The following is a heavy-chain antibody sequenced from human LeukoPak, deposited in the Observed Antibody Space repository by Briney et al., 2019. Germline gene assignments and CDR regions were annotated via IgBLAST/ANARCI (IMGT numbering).Heavy chain of an antibody. CDR3: ARDQYSGSYYPRGSDY. J-gene: IGHJ4*02. D-gene: IGHD1-26*01. CDR2: ISYDGSNK. Sequence: GRSLRLSCAASGFTFSSYAMHWVRQAPGKGLEWVAVISYDGSNKYYADSVKGRFTISRDNSKNTLYLQMNSLRAEDTAVYYCARDQYSGSYYPRGSDYWGQGTLVTVSS. V-gene: IGHV3-30*04. CDR1: GFTFSSYA.